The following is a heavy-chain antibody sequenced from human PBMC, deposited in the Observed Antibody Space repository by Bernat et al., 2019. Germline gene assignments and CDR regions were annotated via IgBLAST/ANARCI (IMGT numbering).Heavy chain of an antibody. CDR2: ILSDGNNK. D-gene: IGHD3-22*01. CDR3: ARDRGYDSGGFDS. V-gene: IGHV3-30-3*01. CDR1: GFTFSTHA. Sequence: VQLVESGGGVVQPGRSQRLSCAASGFTFSTHAIHWVRQAPGKGLEWVSLILSDGNNKYYADSVKGRFSISRDNSRDTLFLQMNSLRPEDTAIYYCARDRGYDSGGFDSWGQGTLVTVSA. J-gene: IGHJ4*02.